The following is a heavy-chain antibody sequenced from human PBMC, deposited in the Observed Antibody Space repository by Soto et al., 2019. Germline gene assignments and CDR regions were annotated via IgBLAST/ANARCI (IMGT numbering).Heavy chain of an antibody. CDR1: GYTFTSYG. J-gene: IGHJ3*02. V-gene: IGHV1-18*01. CDR2: ISAYNGNT. CDR3: ASMGSGKFLRFLDQDAFDI. D-gene: IGHD3-3*01. Sequence: GASVKVSCKASGYTFTSYGISWVRQAPGQGLEWMGWISAYNGNTNYAQKLQGRVTMTTDTSTSTAYMELRSLRSEDTAVYYCASMGSGKFLRFLDQDAFDIWGQGTMVTVSS.